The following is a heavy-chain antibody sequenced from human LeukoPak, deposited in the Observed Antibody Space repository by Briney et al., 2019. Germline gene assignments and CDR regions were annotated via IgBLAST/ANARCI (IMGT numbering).Heavy chain of an antibody. V-gene: IGHV3-30*18. J-gene: IGHJ4*02. CDR3: AKSEELLLGHFDY. CDR2: ISHDGGSK. Sequence: PGGSLRLSCEASGFTFRSYGMHWVRQAPGKGLEWVTSISHDGGSKYSADSVKGRFTISRDNSKNTPSLQMNSLRAEDTAVYYCAKSEELLLGHFDYWGQGTLVTVSS. D-gene: IGHD1-26*01. CDR1: GFTFRSYG.